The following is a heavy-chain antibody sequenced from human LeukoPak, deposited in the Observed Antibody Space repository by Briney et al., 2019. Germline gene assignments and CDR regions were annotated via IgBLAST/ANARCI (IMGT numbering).Heavy chain of an antibody. CDR1: GGSISSYY. CDR3: AGGIVGATIYFDY. D-gene: IGHD1-26*01. CDR2: IYYSGST. Sequence: SETLSLTCTVSGGSISSYYWSWIRQPPGKGLEWIGYIYYSGSTNYNPPLKSRVTISVDTSKNQFSLKLSSVTAADTAVYYCAGGIVGATIYFDYWGQGTLVTVSS. V-gene: IGHV4-59*01. J-gene: IGHJ4*02.